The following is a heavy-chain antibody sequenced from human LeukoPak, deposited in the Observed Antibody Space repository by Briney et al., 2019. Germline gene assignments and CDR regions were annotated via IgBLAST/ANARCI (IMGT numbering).Heavy chain of an antibody. CDR3: AKDRYSGLNTIDY. CDR1: EFTFSTYG. J-gene: IGHJ4*02. Sequence: GGSLRLSCAASEFTFSTYGMHWVRQAPGKGLEWVVVISYDGSYKFYADSVKGRFTISRDNSKSTLYLQMNSLRAEDTAVYYCAKDRYSGLNTIDYWGQGTLVTVSS. V-gene: IGHV3-30*18. D-gene: IGHD6-13*01. CDR2: ISYDGSYK.